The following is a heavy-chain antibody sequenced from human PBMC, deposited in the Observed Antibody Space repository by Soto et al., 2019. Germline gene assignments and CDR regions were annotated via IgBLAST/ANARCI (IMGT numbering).Heavy chain of an antibody. CDR3: ARVKDYDYISGSYRGPYYYYMDV. V-gene: IGHV3-20*01. CDR2: INWNGGST. Sequence: GGSLRLSCAASGFSLDHYGMSWVRQAPGKGLEWVSGINWNGGSTGYADSVKGRFTISRDNAKNSLYLQMNSLRAEDTALYHCARVKDYDYISGSYRGPYYYYMDVWRKGTTDTISS. D-gene: IGHD3-16*02. CDR1: GFSLDHYG. J-gene: IGHJ6*03.